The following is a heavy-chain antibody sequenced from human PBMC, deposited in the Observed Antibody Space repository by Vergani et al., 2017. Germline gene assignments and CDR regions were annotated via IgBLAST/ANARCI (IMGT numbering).Heavy chain of an antibody. CDR3: AKDKRGGYSGDVGDY. V-gene: IGHV3-43*02. CDR1: GFTFDDYA. CDR2: ISWDGGST. Sequence: EVQLVESGGGVVQPGGSLRLPCAASGFTFDDYAMHWVRQAPGKGLEWFSLISWDGGSTYYSDSVKGRFTITRNNSKNSLYLQMNSLRTEDTALYYCAKDKRGGYSGDVGDYGGEGTLVTVS. J-gene: IGHJ4*02. D-gene: IGHD5-12*01.